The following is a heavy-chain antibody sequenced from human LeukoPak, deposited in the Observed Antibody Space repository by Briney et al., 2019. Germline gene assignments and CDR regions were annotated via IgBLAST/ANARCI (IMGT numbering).Heavy chain of an antibody. CDR3: ARVQGSSYYFDY. CDR2: IYSGGST. J-gene: IGHJ4*02. Sequence: GGSLRLSCAASGFTVGSNYMSWVRQAPGKGLEWVSVIYSGGSTYYADSVKGRFTISRDNSKNTLYLQMNSLRAEDTAVYYCARVQGSSYYFDYWGQGTLVTVSS. V-gene: IGHV3-53*01. D-gene: IGHD3-10*01. CDR1: GFTVGSNY.